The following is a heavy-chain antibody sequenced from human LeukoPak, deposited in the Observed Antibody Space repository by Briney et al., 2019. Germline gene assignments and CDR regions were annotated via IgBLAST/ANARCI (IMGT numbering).Heavy chain of an antibody. CDR3: AKGPKRYDVLTGYFVIETAFDI. J-gene: IGHJ3*02. CDR1: GFTFSNYN. V-gene: IGHV3-21*01. D-gene: IGHD3-9*01. CDR2: ITRDSIYT. Sequence: PGGSLRLSCAASGFTFSNYNMNWVRQTPGKGLEWVSSITRDSIYTFYADSVKGRFTISRDNAKNSLSLQMNSLRAEDTAVYYCAKGPKRYDVLTGYFVIETAFDIWGQGTMVIVSS.